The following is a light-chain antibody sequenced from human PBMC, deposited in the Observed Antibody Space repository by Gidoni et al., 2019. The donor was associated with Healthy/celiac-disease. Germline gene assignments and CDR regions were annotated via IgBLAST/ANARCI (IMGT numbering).Light chain of an antibody. CDR1: QSVLYSSNNKNY. V-gene: IGKV4-1*01. J-gene: IGKJ1*01. CDR2: CAS. Sequence: DIVMTPSPDSLAVSLGERATINCKSSQSVLYSSNNKNYLAWYQQKPGQPPQRLIYCASTRESGVPDRFSGSGSGTDFTLTISRLQAEDGAVYYCQQYYSTPWTFXQXTKVEIK. CDR3: QQYYSTPWT.